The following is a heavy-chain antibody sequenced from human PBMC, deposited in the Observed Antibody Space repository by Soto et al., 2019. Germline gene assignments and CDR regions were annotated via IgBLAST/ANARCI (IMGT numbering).Heavy chain of an antibody. Sequence: QVKLVESGGGVVQPGRSLRLSCEVSGFTLTTYGMHWVRQAPGKGLDSVAFISPDGGRNYYADSVRGRFTISRDTSRNPLFLQMGSLQPGVTAGYYCAGGGEYWGQGTLVTVSS. D-gene: IGHD3-16*01. J-gene: IGHJ4*02. V-gene: IGHV3-30*03. CDR3: AGGGEY. CDR1: GFTLTTYG. CDR2: ISPDGGRN.